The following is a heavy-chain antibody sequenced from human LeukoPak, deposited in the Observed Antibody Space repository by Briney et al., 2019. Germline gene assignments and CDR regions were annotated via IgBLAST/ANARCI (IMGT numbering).Heavy chain of an antibody. CDR3: ARPPTIFGVVTTYYFDY. CDR2: IKQDGSEK. V-gene: IGHV3-7*01. D-gene: IGHD3-3*01. CDR1: GFTLSSYW. J-gene: IGHJ4*02. Sequence: PGGSLRLSCAASGFTLSSYWMSWVRHAPGKGLEWVANIKQDGSEKYYVDSVKGRFTISRDNAKNSLYLQMNSLRAEDTAVYYCARPPTIFGVVTTYYFDYWGQGTLVTVSS.